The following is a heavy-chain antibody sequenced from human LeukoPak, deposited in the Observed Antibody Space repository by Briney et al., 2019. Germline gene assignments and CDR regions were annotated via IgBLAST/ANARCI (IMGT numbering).Heavy chain of an antibody. CDR1: GGSISSYY. J-gene: IGHJ4*02. V-gene: IGHV4-59*08. CDR3: ARHVYYYDRIDY. CDR2: IYHSGST. Sequence: PSETLSLTCTVCGGSISSYYWSWLRQPPGKGLEWIGYIYHSGSTNYNPSLKSRVTISVDTSKNQFSLKLSSVTAADTAVYYCARHVYYYDRIDYWGQGTLVTVSS. D-gene: IGHD3-22*01.